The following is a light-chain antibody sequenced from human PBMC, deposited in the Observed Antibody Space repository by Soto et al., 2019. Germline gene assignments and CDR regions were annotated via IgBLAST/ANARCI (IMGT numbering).Light chain of an antibody. CDR3: ASWDDSLNAWV. J-gene: IGLJ3*02. CDR2: NNH. Sequence: QSVLTQPPSASGTPGQWVTISCYGRSSNIGSNTVHWYQQLPGTAPRLLIYNNHQRPSGVPDRLSASKSGTSASLALTEVQSEDEAVYYCASWDDSLNAWVFGGGTKLTVL. V-gene: IGLV1-44*01. CDR1: SSNIGSNT.